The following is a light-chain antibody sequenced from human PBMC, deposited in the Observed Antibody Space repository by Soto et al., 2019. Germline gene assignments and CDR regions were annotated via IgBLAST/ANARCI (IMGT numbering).Light chain of an antibody. CDR2: EVT. J-gene: IGLJ1*01. Sequence: QSVLTQPASVSVSPGQSITISCTGTSGDIGSYNRVSWYQQPPGKAPKLIIYEVTDRPSGVSNRFSGSKSGNTASLTISGLQAEDEAEYYCSSYTNINTRACVFGTGTKVTVL. V-gene: IGLV2-14*01. CDR3: SSYTNINTRACV. CDR1: SGDIGSYNR.